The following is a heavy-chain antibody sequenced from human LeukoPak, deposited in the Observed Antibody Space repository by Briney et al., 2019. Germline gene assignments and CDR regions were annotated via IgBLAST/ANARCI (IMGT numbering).Heavy chain of an antibody. V-gene: IGHV4-4*07. Sequence: SETLSLTCTVSGDSISIHYWSWIRQRAGQGLEWIGRFTSSGSTSYNPSLKSRVTMSVDTSQNQITLELTSVTAADTAVYYCARTPGSRYSDYWGRGTLVTVSS. CDR3: ARTPGSRYSDY. J-gene: IGHJ4*02. CDR1: GDSISIHY. CDR2: FTSSGST.